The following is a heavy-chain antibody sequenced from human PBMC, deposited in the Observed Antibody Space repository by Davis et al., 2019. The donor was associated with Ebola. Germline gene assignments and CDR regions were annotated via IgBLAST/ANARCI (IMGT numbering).Heavy chain of an antibody. D-gene: IGHD5-18*01. CDR2: MNPKSGNT. J-gene: IGHJ5*01. V-gene: IGHV1-8*01. CDR3: ASGATVMVKYNWFDS. Sequence: ASVKVSCKASGGTFSSYAISWVRQATGHGLEWMGWMNPKSGNTGYAQKFQGRVTITRNVSINTAYMDLSSLRSEDTAVYYCASGATVMVKYNWFDSWGQGTLVTVSS. CDR1: GGTFSSYA.